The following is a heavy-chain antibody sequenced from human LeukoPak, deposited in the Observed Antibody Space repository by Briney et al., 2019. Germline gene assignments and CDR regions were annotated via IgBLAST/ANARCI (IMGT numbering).Heavy chain of an antibody. CDR2: ISSSSSTI. Sequence: GGSLRLSCAASGITFSNHSINWVRQAPGKGLEWVSYISSSSSTIYYADSVKGRFTISRDNAKNSLFLQMNSLRAEDTAVYYCASHTGVAATFRPFDIWGQGTMVTVSS. V-gene: IGHV3-48*04. CDR3: ASHTGVAATFRPFDI. J-gene: IGHJ3*02. D-gene: IGHD2-15*01. CDR1: GITFSNHS.